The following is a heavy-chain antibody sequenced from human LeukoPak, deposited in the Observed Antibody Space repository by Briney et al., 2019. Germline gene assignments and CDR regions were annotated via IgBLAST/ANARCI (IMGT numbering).Heavy chain of an antibody. CDR3: AKINYGAFDY. D-gene: IGHD4-17*01. CDR2: IYHSGST. Sequence: SHTLSLTCTVSGGSISSGSYYWSWIRQPAGKGLEWIGRIYHSGSTYYNPSLKSRVTISVDTSKNQFSLKLSSVTAADTAVYYCAKINYGAFDYWGQGTLVTVSS. J-gene: IGHJ4*02. CDR1: GGSISSGSYY. V-gene: IGHV4-61*02.